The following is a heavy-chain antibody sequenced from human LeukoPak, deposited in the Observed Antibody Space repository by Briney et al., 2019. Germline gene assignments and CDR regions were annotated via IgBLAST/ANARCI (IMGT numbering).Heavy chain of an antibody. CDR1: GYTFTGYY. Sequence: ASVRVSCKASGYTFTGYYMHWVRQAPGQGLEWMGWINPNSGGTNYAQKFQGRVTMTRDTSISTAYMELSRLRSDDTAVYYCARDWSGYSYGFFDYWGQGTLVTVSS. CDR3: ARDWSGYSYGFFDY. D-gene: IGHD5-18*01. V-gene: IGHV1-2*02. J-gene: IGHJ4*02. CDR2: INPNSGGT.